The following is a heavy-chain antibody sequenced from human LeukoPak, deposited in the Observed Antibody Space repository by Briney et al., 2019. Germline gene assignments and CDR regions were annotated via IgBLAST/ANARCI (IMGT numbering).Heavy chain of an antibody. V-gene: IGHV1-8*01. CDR2: MNPNSGNT. CDR1: GYTFTSYD. CDR3: ARGKGYSGYSLWYYYGMDV. Sequence: RASVKVSCKASGYTFTSYDINWVRQATGQGLEWMGWMNPNSGNTGYAQKFQGRVTMTRNTSISTAYMELSSLRSEDTAVCYCARGKGYSGYSLWYYYGMDVWGQGTTVTVSS. J-gene: IGHJ6*02. D-gene: IGHD5-12*01.